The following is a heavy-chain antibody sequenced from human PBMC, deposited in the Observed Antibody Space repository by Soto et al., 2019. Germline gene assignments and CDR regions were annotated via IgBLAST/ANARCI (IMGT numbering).Heavy chain of an antibody. V-gene: IGHV4-59*01. D-gene: IGHD4-17*01. J-gene: IGHJ5*02. CDR1: GGSISSYY. CDR3: TRASTFYGDYRFDP. Sequence: SETLSLTCTVSGGSISSYYWSWIRQPPGKGLEWIGYIYYSGSTNYNPSLKSRVTISVDTSKNQFSLKLSSVTAADTAVYYCTRASTFYGDYRFDPWGQGTLVTVS. CDR2: IYYSGST.